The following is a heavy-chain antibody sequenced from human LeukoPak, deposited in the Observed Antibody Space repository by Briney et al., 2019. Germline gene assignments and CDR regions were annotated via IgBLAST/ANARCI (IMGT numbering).Heavy chain of an antibody. Sequence: ASVKVSCKASGYTFTSYYMHWVRQAPGQGLEWMGIINPSGGSTSYAQKFQGRVTITADKSTSTAYMELSSLRSEDTAVYYCAREPSPDYDILTGYYSYLDYWGQGTLVTVSS. D-gene: IGHD3-9*01. V-gene: IGHV1-46*01. CDR2: INPSGGST. CDR3: AREPSPDYDILTGYYSYLDY. CDR1: GYTFTSYY. J-gene: IGHJ4*02.